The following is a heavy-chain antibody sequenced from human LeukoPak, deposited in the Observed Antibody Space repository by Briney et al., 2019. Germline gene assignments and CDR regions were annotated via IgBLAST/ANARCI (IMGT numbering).Heavy chain of an antibody. Sequence: SETLSLTCTVSGGPISSYYWSWIRQPAGKGLEWIGRIYTSGSTNYNPSLKSRVTMSVDTSKNQFALKLSSVAAADTAVYYCARDQVPHSSSWPNWFDPWGQGTLVTVSS. V-gene: IGHV4-4*07. D-gene: IGHD6-13*01. CDR2: IYTSGST. J-gene: IGHJ5*02. CDR3: ARDQVPHSSSWPNWFDP. CDR1: GGPISSYY.